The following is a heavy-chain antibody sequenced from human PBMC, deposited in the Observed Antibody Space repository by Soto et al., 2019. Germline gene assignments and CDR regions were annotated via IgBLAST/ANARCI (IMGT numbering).Heavy chain of an antibody. D-gene: IGHD2-2*01. J-gene: IGHJ4*02. CDR1: GYTFTSYY. CDR2: INPSGGST. V-gene: IGHV1-46*01. CDR3: ARGLQLDY. Sequence: QVQLVQSGAEVKKPGASVKVSCKASGYTFTSYYMHWVRQAPGQGLEWMEIINPSGGSTSYAQKANGRVTRNRDTSTSTVYMDLSSQRSEDTAVYYWARGLQLDYWGQGTLVTVSS.